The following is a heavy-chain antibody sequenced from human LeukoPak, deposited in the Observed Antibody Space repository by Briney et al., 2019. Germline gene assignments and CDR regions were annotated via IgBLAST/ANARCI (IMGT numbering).Heavy chain of an antibody. Sequence: SETLSLTCTVSGGSISSSSYYWGWIRQPPGKGLEWIGSIYYSGSTYYNPSLKSRVTISVDTSKNQFSLKPSSVTAADTAVYYCARRSFDGDFDYWGQGTLVTVSS. CDR3: ARRSFDGDFDY. CDR2: IYYSGST. CDR1: GGSISSSSYY. D-gene: IGHD3-16*01. V-gene: IGHV4-39*01. J-gene: IGHJ4*02.